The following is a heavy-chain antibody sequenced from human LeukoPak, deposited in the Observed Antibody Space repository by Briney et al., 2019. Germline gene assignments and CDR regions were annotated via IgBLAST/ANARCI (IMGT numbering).Heavy chain of an antibody. J-gene: IGHJ4*02. CDR3: ARLVGSSWYREVLRGRDY. V-gene: IGHV4-34*01. CDR2: INHSGST. CDR1: GGSFSGYY. Sequence: SETLSLTCAVYGGSFSGYYWSWIRQPPGKGREWIGEINHSGSTNYNPSLKSRVTISVDTSKNQFSLKLTSVTAADTAVYYCARLVGSSWYREVLRGRDYWGQGTLVTVSS. D-gene: IGHD6-13*01.